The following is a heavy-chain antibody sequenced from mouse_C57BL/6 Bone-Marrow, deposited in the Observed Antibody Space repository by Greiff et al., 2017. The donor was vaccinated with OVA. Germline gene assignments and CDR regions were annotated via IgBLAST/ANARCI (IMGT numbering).Heavy chain of an antibody. CDR1: GYTFTSYG. Sequence: VQLQQSGAELARPGASVKLSCKASGYTFTSYGISWVKQSTGQGLEWIGVIYPRSGNTYYNEKFKGKATLTADKSSSTAYMELRSLTSEDSAVYYCAGYFDDWGKGTTVTVSS. CDR3: AGYFDD. CDR2: IYPRSGNT. V-gene: IGHV1-81*01. J-gene: IGHJ1*03.